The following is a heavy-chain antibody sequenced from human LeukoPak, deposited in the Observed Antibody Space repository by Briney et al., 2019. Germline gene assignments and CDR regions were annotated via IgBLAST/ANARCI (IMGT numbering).Heavy chain of an antibody. CDR3: AKPVGATSVAY. Sequence: PGGSLRLSCAASGFTFSSYWMHWVRQAPGKGLEWVANIKQDGSEKYYVDSVKGRFTISRDNSKNTLYLQMNSLRAEDTAIYYCAKPVGATSVAYWGQGTLVTVSS. D-gene: IGHD1-26*01. CDR1: GFTFSSYW. CDR2: IKQDGSEK. J-gene: IGHJ4*02. V-gene: IGHV3-7*03.